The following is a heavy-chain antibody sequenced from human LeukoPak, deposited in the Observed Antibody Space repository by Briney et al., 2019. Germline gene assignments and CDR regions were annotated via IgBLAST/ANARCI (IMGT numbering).Heavy chain of an antibody. CDR2: INPNSGGT. V-gene: IGHV1-2*06. CDR1: GYTFTGYC. D-gene: IGHD3-22*01. Sequence: ASVKVSCKASGYTFTGYCMHWVRQAPGQGLEWMGRINPNSGGTNYAQKFQGRVTMTRDTSISTAYMELSRLRSDDTAVYYCARDRFTMRTNPEYFQHWGQGTLVTVSS. CDR3: ARDRFTMRTNPEYFQH. J-gene: IGHJ1*01.